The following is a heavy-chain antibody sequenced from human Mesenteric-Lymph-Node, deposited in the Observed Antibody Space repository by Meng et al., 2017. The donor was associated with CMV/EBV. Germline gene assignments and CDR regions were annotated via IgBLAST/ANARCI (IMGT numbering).Heavy chain of an antibody. CDR3: ARDSDPDDCSSTSCYSVPLFV. J-gene: IGHJ4*02. Sequence: ASVKVSCKASGYTFTGYYMHWVRQAPGQGLEWMGWINPNSGGTNYAQKFQGRVTMTRDTSISTAYMELSRLRSDDTAVYYCARDSDPDDCSSTSCYSVPLFVWGQGTLVTVSS. CDR2: INPNSGGT. D-gene: IGHD2-2*02. CDR1: GYTFTGYY. V-gene: IGHV1-2*02.